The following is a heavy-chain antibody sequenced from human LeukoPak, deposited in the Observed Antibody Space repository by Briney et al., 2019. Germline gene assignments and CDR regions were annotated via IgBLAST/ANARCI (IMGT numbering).Heavy chain of an antibody. Sequence: ASVKVSCKASGGTFSSYAISWVRQAPGQGFEWMGGIVPIFGTANYAQKFQGRVTITTDESTSTAYMELSSLRSEDTAVYYCAREESPSGAYYGSAPNTNWFDPWGQGTLVTVSS. V-gene: IGHV1-69*05. CDR3: AREESPSGAYYGSAPNTNWFDP. CDR1: GGTFSSYA. J-gene: IGHJ5*02. D-gene: IGHD3-10*01. CDR2: IVPIFGTA.